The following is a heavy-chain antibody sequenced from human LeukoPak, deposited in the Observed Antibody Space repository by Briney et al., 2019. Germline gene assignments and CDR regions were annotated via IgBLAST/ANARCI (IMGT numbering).Heavy chain of an antibody. D-gene: IGHD3-10*01. Sequence: GGSLRLSCAASGFSFSRYYMSWVRQAPGKGLEWVSVLFSGGDTYYADSVKDRFSISRDSSRETLFLQMNSLRADDTAVYYCARDRDGTGNYPLDYWGQGTLVIVSS. CDR1: GFSFSRYY. CDR2: LFSGGDT. J-gene: IGHJ4*02. CDR3: ARDRDGTGNYPLDY. V-gene: IGHV3-66*01.